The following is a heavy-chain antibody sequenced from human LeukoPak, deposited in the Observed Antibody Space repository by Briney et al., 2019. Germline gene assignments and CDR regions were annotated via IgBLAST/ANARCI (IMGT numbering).Heavy chain of an antibody. V-gene: IGHV3-23*01. D-gene: IGHD2-2*02. CDR1: GFTFSGYA. J-gene: IGHJ4*02. CDR2: VRSNGVTT. CDR3: AKDGNTPARDFDY. Sequence: GGSLRLSCAASGFTFSGYAMSWVRQAPGKGLEWVSAVRSNGVTTYYADSVKGRFTISRDNSRYTLYLQMNSLRAEDTAVYYCAKDGNTPARDFDYWGQGTLVTVSS.